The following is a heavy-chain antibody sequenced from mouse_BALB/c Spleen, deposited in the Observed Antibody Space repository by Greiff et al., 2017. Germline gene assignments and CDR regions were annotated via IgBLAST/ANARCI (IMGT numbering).Heavy chain of an antibody. V-gene: IGHV14-3*02. CDR2: IDPANGNT. Sequence: EVMLVESGAELVKPGASVKLSCTASGFNIKDTYMHWVKQRPEQGLEWIGRIDPANGNTKYDPKFQGKATITADTSSNTAYLQLSSLTSEDTAVYYCARSGNYEGMDYWGQGTSVTVSS. D-gene: IGHD2-1*01. CDR3: ARSGNYEGMDY. J-gene: IGHJ4*01. CDR1: GFNIKDTY.